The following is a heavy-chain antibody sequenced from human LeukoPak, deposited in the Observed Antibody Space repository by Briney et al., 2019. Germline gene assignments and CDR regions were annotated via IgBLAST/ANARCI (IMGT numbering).Heavy chain of an antibody. CDR3: AKDNLKRAFDC. Sequence: GRSLRLSCAASEFXFSNYGIHWVRQAPGKEPEWVAAISYDGGNKFYADSVKGRFTISRDNSKNTLYLQMNSLRDEDTAVYYCAKDNLKRAFDCWGRGALAAVPS. CDR2: ISYDGGNK. J-gene: IGHJ4*02. CDR1: EFXFSNYG. V-gene: IGHV3-30*18.